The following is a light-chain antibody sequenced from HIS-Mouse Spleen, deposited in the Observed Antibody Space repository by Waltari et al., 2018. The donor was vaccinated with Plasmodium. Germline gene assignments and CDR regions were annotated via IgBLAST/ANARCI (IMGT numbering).Light chain of an antibody. CDR1: ALPKKY. Sequence: SYELTQPPSVSVSPGQTARITCSGDALPKKYALWYQKKSGPAPVLVIYEDSKRPSGIPERFSGSSSGTMATLTISGAQVEDEADYYCYSTDSSGNHRVFGGGTKLTVL. CDR2: EDS. J-gene: IGLJ3*02. CDR3: YSTDSSGNHRV. V-gene: IGLV3-10*01.